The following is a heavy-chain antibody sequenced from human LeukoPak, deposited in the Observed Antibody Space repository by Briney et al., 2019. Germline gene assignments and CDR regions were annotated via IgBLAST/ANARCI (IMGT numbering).Heavy chain of an antibody. J-gene: IGHJ6*03. CDR3: AKDGEITGTRLNYYYYMDV. Sequence: PGRSLRLSCAASGFTFSSYGMHWVRQAPGKGLEWVAFIRYDGSNKYYADSVKGRFTISRDNSKNTLYLQMNSLRAEDTAVYYCAKDGEITGTRLNYYYYMDVWGKGTTVTVSS. CDR1: GFTFSSYG. D-gene: IGHD1-7*01. CDR2: IRYDGSNK. V-gene: IGHV3-30*02.